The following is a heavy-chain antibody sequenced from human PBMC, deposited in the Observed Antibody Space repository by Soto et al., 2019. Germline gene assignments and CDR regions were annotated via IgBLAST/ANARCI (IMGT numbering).Heavy chain of an antibody. CDR2: ISYDGSNK. CDR3: AKLGYFDWLLSDDYYYYGMGV. D-gene: IGHD3-9*01. CDR1: GFTFSSYG. V-gene: IGHV3-30*18. Sequence: GGSLRLSCAASGFTFSSYGMHLVRQAPGKGLEWVAVISYDGSNKYYADSVKGRFTISRDNSKNTLYLQMNSLRAEDTAVYYCAKLGYFDWLLSDDYYYYGMGVWGQGTTVTVSS. J-gene: IGHJ6*02.